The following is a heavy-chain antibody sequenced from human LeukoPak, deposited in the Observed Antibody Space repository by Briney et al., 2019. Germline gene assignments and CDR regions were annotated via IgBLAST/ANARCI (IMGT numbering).Heavy chain of an antibody. J-gene: IGHJ3*02. V-gene: IGHV1-18*01. D-gene: IGHD6-19*01. CDR1: GYTFTSYG. CDR2: ISAYDGNT. CDR3: ARPYSSGWYHAFDI. Sequence: ASVKVSCKASGYTFTSYGISWVRQAPGQGLEWMGWISAYDGNTNYAQKLQGRVTMTTDTSTSTAYMELRSLRSDDTAVYYCARPYSSGWYHAFDIWGQGTMVTVSS.